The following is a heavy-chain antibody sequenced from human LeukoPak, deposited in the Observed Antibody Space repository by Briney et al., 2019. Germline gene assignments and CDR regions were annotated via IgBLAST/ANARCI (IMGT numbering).Heavy chain of an antibody. CDR3: ARDSSFGGFNFDY. Sequence: PSETLSLTCTVSGGSISSYYWSWIRQPPGKGLEWVGYIYYSGSTNYNPSLKSRVTISVDTSKNQFSLKLSSVTAADTAVYYCARDSSFGGFNFDYWGQGTLVTVSS. J-gene: IGHJ4*02. CDR1: GGSISSYY. CDR2: IYYSGST. D-gene: IGHD3-3*01. V-gene: IGHV4-59*01.